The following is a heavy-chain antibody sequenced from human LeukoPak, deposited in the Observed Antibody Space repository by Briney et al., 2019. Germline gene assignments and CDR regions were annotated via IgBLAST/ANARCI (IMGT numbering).Heavy chain of an antibody. J-gene: IGHJ4*02. Sequence: AASVKVSCKASGYTFTGYYMHWVRQAPGQGLEWMGWINPNSGGTNYAQKLQGRVTMTTDTSTSTAYMELRSLRSDDTAVYYCARDFGSSGWYEVDYWGQGTLVTVSS. CDR3: ARDFGSSGWYEVDY. V-gene: IGHV1-2*02. D-gene: IGHD6-19*01. CDR2: INPNSGGT. CDR1: GYTFTGYY.